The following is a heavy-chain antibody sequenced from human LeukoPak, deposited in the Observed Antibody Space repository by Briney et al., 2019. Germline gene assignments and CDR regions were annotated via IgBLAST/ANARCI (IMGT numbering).Heavy chain of an antibody. CDR2: ISGSGGST. Sequence: GGSLRLSCAATGFTFSSYAMSWVRQAPGKGMEWVSAISGSGGSTYYADSVKGRFTISRDNSKNTLYLQMNSLRAEDTAVYYCAKSPDRGSIAHFDYWGQGTLVTVSS. D-gene: IGHD6-6*01. CDR3: AKSPDRGSIAHFDY. CDR1: GFTFSSYA. J-gene: IGHJ4*02. V-gene: IGHV3-23*01.